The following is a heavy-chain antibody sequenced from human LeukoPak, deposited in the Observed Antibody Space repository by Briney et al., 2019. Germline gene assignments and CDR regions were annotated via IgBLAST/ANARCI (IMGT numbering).Heavy chain of an antibody. D-gene: IGHD1-26*01. CDR2: IYHSGST. CDR1: GFTFSSYAM. V-gene: IGHV4-4*02. J-gene: IGHJ4*02. CDR3: ARDRGSQPFIDY. Sequence: GSLRLSCAASGFTFSSYAMSWVRQPPGKGLEWIGEIYHSGSTNYNPSLKSRVTISVDTSKNQFSLKLSSVTAADTAVYYCARDRGSQPFIDYWGQGTLVTVSS.